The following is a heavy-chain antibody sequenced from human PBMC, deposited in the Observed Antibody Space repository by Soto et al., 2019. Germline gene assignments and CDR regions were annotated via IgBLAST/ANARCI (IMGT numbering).Heavy chain of an antibody. CDR3: ARVGYGSGSYDYYGMDV. J-gene: IGHJ6*02. Sequence: QVQLVQSGAEVKKPGSSVKVSCKASGGTFSSYTISWVRQAPGQGLEWMGRIIPILGIANYAQKFQGRVTITAXTSASXXYMELSSLRSEDTAVYYCARVGYGSGSYDYYGMDVWGQGTTVTVSS. D-gene: IGHD3-10*01. CDR1: GGTFSSYT. CDR2: IIPILGIA. V-gene: IGHV1-69*02.